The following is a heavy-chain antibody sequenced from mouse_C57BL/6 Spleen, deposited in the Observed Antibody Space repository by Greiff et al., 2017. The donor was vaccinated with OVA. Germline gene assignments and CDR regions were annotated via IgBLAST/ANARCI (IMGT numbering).Heavy chain of an antibody. J-gene: IGHJ4*01. V-gene: IGHV2-5*01. D-gene: IGHD2-4*01. CDR1: GFSLTSYG. Sequence: VQLVESGPGLVQPSQSLSITCTVSGFSLTSYGVHWVRQSPGKGLEWLGVIWRGGSTDYNAAFMSRLSITKDNSKSQVFFKMNSLQADDTAIYYCAKKGYDYDDYYAMDYWGQGTSVTVSS. CDR2: IWRGGST. CDR3: AKKGYDYDDYYAMDY.